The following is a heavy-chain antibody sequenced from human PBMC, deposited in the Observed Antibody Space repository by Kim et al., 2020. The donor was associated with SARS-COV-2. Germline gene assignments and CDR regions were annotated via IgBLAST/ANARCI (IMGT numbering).Heavy chain of an antibody. J-gene: IGHJ6*02. CDR2: IYPGDSDT. CDR1: GYSFTSYW. D-gene: IGHD3-3*01. Sequence: GESLKISCKGSGYSFTSYWIGWVRQMPGKGLEWMGIIYPGDSDTRYIPSFQGQVTISADKSISTAYLQWSSLKASDTAMYYCAREPRRITIFGVVTYGMDVWCQGTTVTVSS. CDR3: AREPRRITIFGVVTYGMDV. V-gene: IGHV5-51*01.